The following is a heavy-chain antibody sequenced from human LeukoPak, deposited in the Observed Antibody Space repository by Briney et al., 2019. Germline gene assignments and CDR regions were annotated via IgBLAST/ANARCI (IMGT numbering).Heavy chain of an antibody. CDR3: ARGRYGDRFDY. Sequence: TSETLSLTCTVSGGSISSYYWSWIRQPPGKGLEWIGYIYYSGSTNYNPSLKSRVTISVDTSKNQFSLKLSPVTAADTAVYYCARGRYGDRFDYWGQGTLVTVSS. J-gene: IGHJ4*02. D-gene: IGHD4-17*01. CDR2: IYYSGST. V-gene: IGHV4-59*01. CDR1: GGSISSYY.